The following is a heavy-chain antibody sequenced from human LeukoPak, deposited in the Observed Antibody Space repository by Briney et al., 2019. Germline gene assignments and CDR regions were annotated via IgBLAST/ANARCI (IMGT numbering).Heavy chain of an antibody. J-gene: IGHJ2*01. CDR1: RDSLIIGGYY. V-gene: IGHV4-31*03. Sequence: SQPLSLPFTVSRDSLIIGGYYWRWIRQHPGKGLEWIGYIYYSGSTYYNPSLKSRVTISVDTSKNQFSLKLSSVTAAATAVYYCARDRVTVVSWYFELWGRGTLVTVSS. CDR2: IYYSGST. CDR3: ARDRVTVVSWYFEL. D-gene: IGHD4-23*01.